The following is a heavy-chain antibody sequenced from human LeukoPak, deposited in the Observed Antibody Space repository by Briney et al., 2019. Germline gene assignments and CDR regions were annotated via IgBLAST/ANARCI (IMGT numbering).Heavy chain of an antibody. CDR3: AKDRYYYGSGSYFFPYFDY. J-gene: IGHJ4*02. CDR2: ISGSGGST. V-gene: IGHV3-23*01. Sequence: GSLRLSCAASGFTFSSYAMSWVRQAPGKGLEWVSAISGSGGSTYYADSVKGRFTISRDNSKNTLYLQMNSLRAEDTAVYYCAKDRYYYGSGSYFFPYFDYWGQGTLVTVSS. CDR1: GFTFSSYA. D-gene: IGHD3-10*01.